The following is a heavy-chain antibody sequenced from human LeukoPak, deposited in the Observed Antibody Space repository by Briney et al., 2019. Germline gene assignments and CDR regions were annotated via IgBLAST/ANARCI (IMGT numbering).Heavy chain of an antibody. V-gene: IGHV4-39*07. D-gene: IGHD2-2*01. CDR3: AREGRGYCSSTSCRAAVYMDV. Sequence: SETLSLTCTVSGGSISSGGYYWSWIRQPPGKGPEWIGEINHSGSTNYNPSLKSRVTISVDTSKNQFSLKLSSVTAADTAVYYCAREGRGYCSSTSCRAAVYMDVWGKGTTVTVSS. CDR1: GGSISSGGYY. CDR2: INHSGST. J-gene: IGHJ6*03.